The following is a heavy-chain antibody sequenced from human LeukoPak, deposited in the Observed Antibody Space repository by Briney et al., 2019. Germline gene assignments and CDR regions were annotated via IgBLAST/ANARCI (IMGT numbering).Heavy chain of an antibody. CDR2: IYYSGST. V-gene: IGHV4-39*07. D-gene: IGHD6-13*01. Sequence: PSETLSLTCTVSGGSISNGDYYWGWIRQPPGKGLEWIGSIYYSGSTYYNPSLKSRVTISVDTSKNQFSLKLSSVTAADTAVYYCARRGKSSSWYYTFNWFDPWGQGTLVTVSS. J-gene: IGHJ5*02. CDR1: GGSISNGDYY. CDR3: ARRGKSSSWYYTFNWFDP.